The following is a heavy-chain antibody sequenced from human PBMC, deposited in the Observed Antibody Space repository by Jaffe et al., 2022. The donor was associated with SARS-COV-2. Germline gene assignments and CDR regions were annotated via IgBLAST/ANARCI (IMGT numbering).Heavy chain of an antibody. CDR2: ISYDGSNK. D-gene: IGHD5-18*01. J-gene: IGHJ4*02. Sequence: QVQLVESGGGVVQPGRSLRLSCAASGFTFSSYAMHWVRQAPGKGLEWVAVISYDGSNKYYADSVKGRFTISRDNSKNTLYLQMNSLRAEDTAVYYCARSASAWIQLWFSEFDYWGQGTLVTVSS. V-gene: IGHV3-30-3*01. CDR3: ARSASAWIQLWFSEFDY. CDR1: GFTFSSYA.